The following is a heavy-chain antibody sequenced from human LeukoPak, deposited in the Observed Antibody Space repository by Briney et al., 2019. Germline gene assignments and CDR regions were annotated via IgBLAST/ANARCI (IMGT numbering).Heavy chain of an antibody. CDR2: ISAYNGNT. CDR1: GYTFTSYG. CDR3: ARTLTPYGDLGY. J-gene: IGHJ4*02. D-gene: IGHD4-17*01. Sequence: GASVKVSCKASGYTFTSYGISWLRQAPGQGLEWMGWISAYNGNTNYAQKPQGRVTMTTDTSTSTAYMELRSLRSDDTAVYYCARTLTPYGDLGYWGQGTLVTVSS. V-gene: IGHV1-18*01.